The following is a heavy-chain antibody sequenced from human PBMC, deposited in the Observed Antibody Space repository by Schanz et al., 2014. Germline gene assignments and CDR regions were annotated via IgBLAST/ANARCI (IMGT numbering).Heavy chain of an antibody. V-gene: IGHV3-30*02. CDR1: GFIFRTYG. CDR2: IHYDGTYK. D-gene: IGHD1-26*01. CDR3: ARDRVGASSYFDY. Sequence: VHLVESGGGVVQPGGSLRLSCAASGFIFRTYGMHWVRQAPGKGLEWVAFIHYDGTYKYYADSVKGRFTISRDNSKNTLYLQMNNLRAEDTAVYYCARDRVGASSYFDYWGQGTLVTVSS. J-gene: IGHJ4*02.